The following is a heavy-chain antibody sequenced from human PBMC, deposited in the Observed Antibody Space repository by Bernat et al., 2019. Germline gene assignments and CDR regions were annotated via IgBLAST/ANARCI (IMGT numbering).Heavy chain of an antibody. D-gene: IGHD4-17*01. CDR1: GFTFSNAW. Sequence: EVQLVESGGGLVKPGGSLRLSCAASGFTFSNAWMSWVRQAPGKGLEWVGRIKSKTDGGTTDYAAPVKGRFTISRDDSKNTLYLQMNSLKTEDTAVYYGTTDVDYGDLFDYWGQGTLVTVSS. V-gene: IGHV3-15*01. CDR2: IKSKTDGGTT. CDR3: TTDVDYGDLFDY. J-gene: IGHJ4*02.